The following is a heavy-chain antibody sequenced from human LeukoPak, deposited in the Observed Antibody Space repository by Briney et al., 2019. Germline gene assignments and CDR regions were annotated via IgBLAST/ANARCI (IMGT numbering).Heavy chain of an antibody. CDR1: GFTFSNAW. CDR2: IKSKTDGGTT. J-gene: IGHJ6*02. Sequence: GGSLRLSCAASGFTFSNAWVSWVRQAPGKGLEWVGRIKSKTDGGTTDYAAPVKGRFTISRDDSKNTLYLQMNSLKTEDTAVYYCTTDPSSPYYYGMDVWGQGTTVTVSS. D-gene: IGHD6-6*01. V-gene: IGHV3-15*01. CDR3: TTDPSSPYYYGMDV.